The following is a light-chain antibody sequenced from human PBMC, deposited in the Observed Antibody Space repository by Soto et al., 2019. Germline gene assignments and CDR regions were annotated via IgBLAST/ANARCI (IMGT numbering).Light chain of an antibody. CDR3: QVWDSTSDHYV. CDR1: NIGSKR. V-gene: IGLV3-21*02. Sequence: SYELTQPPSVSEAPGQTARIPCGGDNIGSKRVYWYQQKPGQAPVVVVHDGSDRPSGIPERFSGSNSGTTATLTISRVEAGDEADYFCQVWDSTSDHYVFGDGCKVTVL. J-gene: IGLJ1*01. CDR2: DGS.